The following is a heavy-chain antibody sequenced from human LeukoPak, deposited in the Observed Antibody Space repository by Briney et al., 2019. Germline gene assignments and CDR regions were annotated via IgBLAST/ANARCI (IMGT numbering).Heavy chain of an antibody. CDR2: INPNSGGT. Sequence: GASVKVSCKASGYTFTGYYMHWVRQAPGEGLEWMGWINPNSGGTNYAQKFQGRVTMTSETSISTAYMELSRLRSDDTAVYYCARAHYYDSSGYRYYFDYWGQETLVTVSS. J-gene: IGHJ4*02. CDR3: ARAHYYDSSGYRYYFDY. CDR1: GYTFTGYY. D-gene: IGHD3-22*01. V-gene: IGHV1-2*02.